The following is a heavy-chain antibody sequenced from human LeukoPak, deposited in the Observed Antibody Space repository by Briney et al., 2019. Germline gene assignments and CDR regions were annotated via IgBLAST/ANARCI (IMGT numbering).Heavy chain of an antibody. CDR1: GFNVAAYA. V-gene: IGHV3-43*02. D-gene: IGHD3-22*01. J-gene: IGHJ6*03. Sequence: GGSLRLSCAASGFNVAAYAMYWVRQPPGKSLEWVSLISGDSDNKYSAASVKGRFTISRDNAKNSLYLQMNSLRAEGTAVYYCAREIGYYYMDVWGKGTTVTVSS. CDR3: AREIGYYYMDV. CDR2: ISGDSDNK.